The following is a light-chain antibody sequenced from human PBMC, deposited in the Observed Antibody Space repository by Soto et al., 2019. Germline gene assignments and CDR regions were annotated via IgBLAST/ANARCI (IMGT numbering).Light chain of an antibody. CDR3: CSFAGSYTFV. CDR1: SSDVGRYDY. V-gene: IGLV2-11*01. Sequence: QSVLTQPGSVSGSPGQSVTTSCTGTSSDVGRYDYVSWYQQHPGKAPKLIIYDVSERPSGVPDRFSGSKFGNTASLTISGLQAEDEADYSCCSFAGSYTFVFGTGTKGTVL. CDR2: DVS. J-gene: IGLJ1*01.